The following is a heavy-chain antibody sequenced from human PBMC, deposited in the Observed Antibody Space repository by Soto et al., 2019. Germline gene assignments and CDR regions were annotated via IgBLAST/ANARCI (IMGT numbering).Heavy chain of an antibody. D-gene: IGHD6-6*01. J-gene: IGHJ5*02. CDR3: ARGRFRSIEASPSPWFDP. CDR1: GGSFSGYY. V-gene: IGHV4-34*01. CDR2: INHSGST. Sequence: SETLSLTCAVYGGSFSGYYWSWIRQPPGKGLEWIGEINHSGSTNYNPSLKSRVTISVDTSKNQFSLKLSSVTAADTAVYYCARGRFRSIEASPSPWFDPWGQGTLVTVSS.